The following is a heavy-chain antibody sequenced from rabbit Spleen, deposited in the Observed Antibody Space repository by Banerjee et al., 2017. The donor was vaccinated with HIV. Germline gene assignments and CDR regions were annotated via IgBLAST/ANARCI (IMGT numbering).Heavy chain of an antibody. V-gene: IGHV1S45*01. CDR3: ARDTSSSFSSYGMDL. CDR1: GVSFSGDSY. D-gene: IGHD1-1*01. CDR2: IDTGSSGFT. Sequence: QEQLKETGGGLVQPGGSLTLSCIASGVSFSGDSYMCWVRQAPGKGLEWIVCIDTGSSGFTYYASWAKGRFTISKPSSTTVTLQMTSLTAADTATYFCARDTSSSFSSYGMDLWGQGTLVTVS. J-gene: IGHJ6*01.